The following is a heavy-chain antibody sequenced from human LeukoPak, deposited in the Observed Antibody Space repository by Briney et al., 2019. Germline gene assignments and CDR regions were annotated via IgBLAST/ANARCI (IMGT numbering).Heavy chain of an antibody. CDR2: ISSSSSYI. D-gene: IGHD2-2*01. Sequence: GGSLRLSCAASGFTFSSYSVNWVRQAPGKGLEWVSSISSSSSYIYYADSVKGRFTISRDNAKNSLYLQMNSLRAEDTAVYYCARDLGYCSSTSCYDDYWGQGTLVTVSS. CDR3: ARDLGYCSSTSCYDDY. V-gene: IGHV3-21*01. J-gene: IGHJ4*02. CDR1: GFTFSSYS.